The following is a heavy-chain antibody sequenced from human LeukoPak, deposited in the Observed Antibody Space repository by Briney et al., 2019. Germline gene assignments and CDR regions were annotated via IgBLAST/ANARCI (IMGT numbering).Heavy chain of an antibody. CDR2: IYTSGST. D-gene: IGHD6-19*01. J-gene: IGHJ3*02. CDR3: AREIYSFSGWPLAAFDI. Sequence: SETLSLTCTVSGGSISSYYWSWIRQPAGKGLEWIGRIYTSGSTNYNPSPKSRVTMSVDTSKNQFSLKLSSVTAADTTVYYCAREIYSFSGWPLAAFDIWGQGTMVTVSS. V-gene: IGHV4-4*07. CDR1: GGSISSYY.